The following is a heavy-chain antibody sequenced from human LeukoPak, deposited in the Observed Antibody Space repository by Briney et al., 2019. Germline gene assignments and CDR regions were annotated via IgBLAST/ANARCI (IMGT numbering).Heavy chain of an antibody. J-gene: IGHJ4*02. V-gene: IGHV5-51*02. CDR2: IYPGNSNT. Sequence: GGSFEISFQASAYTFASYGSAGFGRLPGRGWEWVGIIYPGNSNTRYSPYFQGQVTISADKSISTAYLQWSSLKASDTAMYYCARGATSFDYWGQGTPVTVSS. CDR1: AYTFASYG. CDR3: ARGATSFDY. D-gene: IGHD2-2*01.